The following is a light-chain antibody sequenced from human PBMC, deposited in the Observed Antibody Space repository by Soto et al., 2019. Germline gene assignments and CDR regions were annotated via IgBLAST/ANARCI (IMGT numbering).Light chain of an antibody. CDR1: KNDIGVYDF. J-gene: IGLJ1*01. Sequence: QSVLTQPSSACGSPGQSVTISCTGTKNDIGVYDFVSWYQHHPGKAPRLIIYEVVQRPSGVPDRFSGSKSGNTASMTVSGLQAADEADYFCKSYAGSNTYVFGSGTKV. CDR2: EVV. V-gene: IGLV2-8*01. CDR3: KSYAGSNTYV.